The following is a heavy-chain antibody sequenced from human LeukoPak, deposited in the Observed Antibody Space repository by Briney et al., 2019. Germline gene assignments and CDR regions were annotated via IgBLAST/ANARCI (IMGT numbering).Heavy chain of an antibody. J-gene: IGHJ4*02. Sequence: GGSLRLSCAASGFPFSNYWMSWVRQAPGKGLEWVANIKQDGSEKNYVDSVKGRFTISRDNAKNSLYLQMNRLRAEDTAVYYCASGLELDYWGQGTLVTVSS. CDR1: GFPFSNYW. CDR3: ASGLELDY. CDR2: IKQDGSEK. V-gene: IGHV3-7*03.